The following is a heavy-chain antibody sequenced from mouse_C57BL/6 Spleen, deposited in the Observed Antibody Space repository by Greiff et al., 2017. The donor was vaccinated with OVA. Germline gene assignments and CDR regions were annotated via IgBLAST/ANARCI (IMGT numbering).Heavy chain of an antibody. V-gene: IGHV1-4*01. Sequence: QVQLKESGAELARPGASVKMSCKASGYTFTSYTMHWVKQRPGQGLEWIGYINPSSGYTKYNQKFKDKATLTADKSSSTAYMQLSSLTSEDSAVYYCASDGTTVLDYWGQGTSVTVSS. J-gene: IGHJ4*01. CDR3: ASDGTTVLDY. D-gene: IGHD1-1*01. CDR2: INPSSGYT. CDR1: GYTFTSYT.